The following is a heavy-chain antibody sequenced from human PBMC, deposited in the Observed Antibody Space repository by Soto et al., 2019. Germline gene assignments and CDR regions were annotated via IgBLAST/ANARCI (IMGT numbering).Heavy chain of an antibody. CDR2: IYSGGRT. Sequence: EVQLVESGGGLVQPGGSLRLSCAASGFTVSSNYMSWVRQAPGKGLEWVSVIYSGGRTYYADSVKSRFTISRHNSNNTLYLQMNSLRAEDTAVYYCASGRDCGGDCPNWFDPWGQGTLVTVSS. V-gene: IGHV3-53*04. J-gene: IGHJ5*02. D-gene: IGHD2-21*02. CDR3: ASGRDCGGDCPNWFDP. CDR1: GFTVSSNY.